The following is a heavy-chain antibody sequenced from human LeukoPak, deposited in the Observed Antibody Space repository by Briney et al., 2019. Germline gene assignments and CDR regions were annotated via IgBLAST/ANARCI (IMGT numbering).Heavy chain of an antibody. CDR2: ISSSGSTI. D-gene: IGHD1-14*01. CDR3: ARIITGNWFDP. CDR1: GFTFSSYA. J-gene: IGHJ5*02. Sequence: GGSLRLSCAASGFTFSSYAMSWVRQAPGKGLEWVSYISSSGSTIYYADSVKGRFTISRDNAKNSLYLQMNSLRAEDTAVYYCARIITGNWFDPWGQGTLVTVSS. V-gene: IGHV3-48*04.